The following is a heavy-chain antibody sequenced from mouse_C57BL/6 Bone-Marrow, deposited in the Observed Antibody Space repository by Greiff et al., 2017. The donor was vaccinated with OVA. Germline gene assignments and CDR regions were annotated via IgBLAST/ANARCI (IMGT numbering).Heavy chain of an antibody. D-gene: IGHD2-2*01. V-gene: IGHV3-6*01. Sequence: EVQLVESGPGLVKPSQSLSLTCSVTGYSITSGYYWNWIRQFPGNKLEWMGYISYDGSNNYNPSLKNRISITRDTSKNQFFLKLNSVTTEDTATYYCARSYGYDGFAYWGQGTLVTVSA. CDR3: ARSYGYDGFAY. J-gene: IGHJ3*01. CDR1: GYSITSGYY. CDR2: ISYDGSN.